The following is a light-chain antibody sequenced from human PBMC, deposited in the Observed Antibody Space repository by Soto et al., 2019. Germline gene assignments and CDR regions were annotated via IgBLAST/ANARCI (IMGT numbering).Light chain of an antibody. CDR3: QQYYSTPQT. Sequence: DIVMTQSPDSLAVSLGERATINCQSSQSVLYSSNNKNYLAWYQHRPGQPPKLLIYWASTRESGVPDRFSGSGSGTDFSLTISSLQAEDVAVYYCQQYYSTPQTFGQGTKLEIK. CDR1: QSVLYSSNNKNY. J-gene: IGKJ2*01. CDR2: WAS. V-gene: IGKV4-1*01.